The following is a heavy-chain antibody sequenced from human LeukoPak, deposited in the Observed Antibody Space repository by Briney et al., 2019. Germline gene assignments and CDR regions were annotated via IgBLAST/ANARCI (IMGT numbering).Heavy chain of an antibody. Sequence: GGSLRLSCAASGFTVSSNYMSWVRQAPGKGLEWVSVIYSGGSTYYADSVKDRFTISRDNSKNTLYLQMNSLRAEDTAVYYCARDRAVAGPTGGAFDIWGQGTMVTVSS. V-gene: IGHV3-66*01. CDR2: IYSGGST. D-gene: IGHD6-19*01. J-gene: IGHJ3*02. CDR3: ARDRAVAGPTGGAFDI. CDR1: GFTVSSNY.